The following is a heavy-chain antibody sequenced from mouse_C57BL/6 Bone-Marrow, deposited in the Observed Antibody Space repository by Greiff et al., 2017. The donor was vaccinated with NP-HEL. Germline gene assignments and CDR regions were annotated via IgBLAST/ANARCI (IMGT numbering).Heavy chain of an antibody. J-gene: IGHJ3*01. CDR2: IDPANGNT. V-gene: IGHV14-3*01. CDR3: ARYYYSNYGFAY. D-gene: IGHD2-5*01. Sequence: VHVKQSVAELVRPGASVKLSCTASGFNIKNTYMHWVKQRPEQGLEWIGRIDPANGNTKYAPKFQGKATITADTSSNTAYLQLSSLTSEDTAIYYCARYYYSNYGFAYWGQGTLVTVSA. CDR1: GFNIKNTY.